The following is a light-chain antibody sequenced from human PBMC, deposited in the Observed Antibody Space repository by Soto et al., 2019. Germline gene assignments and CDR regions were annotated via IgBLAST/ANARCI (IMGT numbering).Light chain of an antibody. Sequence: EIVLTRSPGTLSLSPGERATLSCRASQSVSSSYLAWYQQKPGQAPRLLIYGASNRATGIPDRFSGSGSGTDFTLTISRVEPEDFAVYYCQQYGTSPRTFGQGTKVEIK. CDR1: QSVSSSY. V-gene: IGKV3-20*01. CDR2: GAS. CDR3: QQYGTSPRT. J-gene: IGKJ1*01.